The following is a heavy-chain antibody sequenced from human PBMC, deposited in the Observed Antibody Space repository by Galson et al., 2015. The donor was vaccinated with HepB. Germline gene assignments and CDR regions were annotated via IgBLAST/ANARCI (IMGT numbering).Heavy chain of an antibody. CDR1: GYTFTNYETSG. Sequence: SVKVSCKASGYTFTNYETSGISWVRQAPGQGLEWMGWISSYNANTNYAQRVQGRVTMTTDTSTNTAYMELRSLRSDDTAVYYCARDNLVRGALISFDIWGQGTMVTVSS. J-gene: IGHJ3*02. CDR2: ISSYNANT. CDR3: ARDNLVRGALISFDI. D-gene: IGHD3-10*01. V-gene: IGHV1-18*04.